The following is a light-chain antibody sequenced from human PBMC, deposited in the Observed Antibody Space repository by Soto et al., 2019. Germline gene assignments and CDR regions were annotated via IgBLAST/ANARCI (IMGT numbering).Light chain of an antibody. CDR1: QDISNY. CDR2: AAS. J-gene: IGKJ1*01. V-gene: IGKV1-27*01. Sequence: DIQMPQSPSSLSASVVDRVTITCRASQDISNYLAWYQQKPEKVPKLLIYAASTLQSGVPSRFSGSGSGTDFTLTISRLEPEDFAVYYCQQYGGSPETFGQGTKVDIK. CDR3: QQYGGSPET.